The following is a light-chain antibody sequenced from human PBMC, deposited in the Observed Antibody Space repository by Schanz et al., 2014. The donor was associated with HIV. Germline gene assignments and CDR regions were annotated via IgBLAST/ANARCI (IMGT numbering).Light chain of an antibody. CDR1: QSVLYSSHNKNY. CDR2: WAS. J-gene: IGKJ1*01. CDR3: QQYYTTPQA. V-gene: IGKV4-1*01. Sequence: IVMTQSPDSLAVSLGERATINCKSSQSVLYSSHNKNYLAWYQQKPGQPPKLLIYWASTRESGVPDRFSGSGSGTDFTLTISSLQAEDVAVYYCQQYYTTPQAFGQGTKVQIK.